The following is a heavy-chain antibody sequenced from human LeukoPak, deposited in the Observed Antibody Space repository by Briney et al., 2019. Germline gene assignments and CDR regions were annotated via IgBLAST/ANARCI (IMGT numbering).Heavy chain of an antibody. V-gene: IGHV3-23*01. CDR3: AKEGRIAAGTGDYFDC. CDR2: ITGSSTWT. Sequence: PGGSLRLSCEASGFTFGTYGMTWVRQAPGKGLEWVSGITGSSTWTYYADSVRGRFTISRDNSKNTLHLQMNNLTADGTAIYYCAKEGRIAAGTGDYFDCWGQGTLVTVSS. CDR1: GFTFGTYG. D-gene: IGHD6-13*01. J-gene: IGHJ4*02.